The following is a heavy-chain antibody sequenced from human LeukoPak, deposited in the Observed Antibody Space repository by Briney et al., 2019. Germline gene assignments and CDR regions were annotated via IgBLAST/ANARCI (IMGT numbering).Heavy chain of an antibody. V-gene: IGHV3-64D*06. CDR3: VKSASYFDY. CDR1: GFTFSTYS. CDR2: ISSNGGAT. Sequence: GGSLRLFCSASGFTFSTYSMHWVRQAPGKGLECVSTISSNGGATGYTDSVKGRFTISRDNSKNTLRLQMSSLRPDDTAVYYCVKSASYFDYWGQGTLVTVSS. J-gene: IGHJ4*02.